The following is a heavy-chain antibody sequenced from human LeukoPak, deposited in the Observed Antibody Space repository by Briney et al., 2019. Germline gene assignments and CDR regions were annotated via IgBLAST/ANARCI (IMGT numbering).Heavy chain of an antibody. CDR2: IDWDDDK. CDR1: GFLLSTSGMR. D-gene: IGHD6-19*01. V-gene: IGHV2-70*04. Sequence: SGPTLVNPTQTLTLTCTFSGFLLSTSGMRVSWIRQPPGKALEWLARIDWDDDKFYSTSLKTRLTISKDTSKNQVVLTMTNMDPVDTATYYCARGWYGFWFDPWGQGTLVTVSS. J-gene: IGHJ5*02. CDR3: ARGWYGFWFDP.